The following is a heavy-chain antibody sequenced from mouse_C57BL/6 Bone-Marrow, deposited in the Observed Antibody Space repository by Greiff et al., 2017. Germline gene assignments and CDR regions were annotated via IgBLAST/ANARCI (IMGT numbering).Heavy chain of an antibody. D-gene: IGHD3-3*01. V-gene: IGHV1-64*01. CDR1: GYTFTSYW. Sequence: VQLQQSGAELVKPGASVKLSCKASGYTFTSYWMHWVKQRPGQGLEWIGMIHPNSGSTNYNEKFKSKATLTVDKSSSTAYMQLSSLTSEDSAVYYCARGGRNRYFDVWGTGTTVTVSS. J-gene: IGHJ1*03. CDR2: IHPNSGST. CDR3: ARGGRNRYFDV.